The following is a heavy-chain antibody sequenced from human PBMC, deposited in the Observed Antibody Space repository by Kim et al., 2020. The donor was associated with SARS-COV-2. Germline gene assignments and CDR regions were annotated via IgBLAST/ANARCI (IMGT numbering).Heavy chain of an antibody. V-gene: IGHV4-4*07. CDR2: IYTSGST. CDR3: AREREIVVVPAASWAFDI. D-gene: IGHD2-2*01. Sequence: SETLSLTCTVSGGSISSYYWSWIRQPAGKGLEWIGRIYTSGSTNYNPSLKSRVPMSVDTSKNQFSLKLSSVTAADTAVYYCAREREIVVVPAASWAFDIWGQGTMVTVSS. J-gene: IGHJ3*02. CDR1: GGSISSYY.